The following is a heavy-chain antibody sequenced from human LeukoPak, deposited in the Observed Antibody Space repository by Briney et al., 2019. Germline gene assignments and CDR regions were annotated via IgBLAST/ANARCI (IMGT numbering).Heavy chain of an antibody. Sequence: GGSLRLSCAASGFTFSSYAMSWVRQAPGKGLEWVSAISGSGGSTYYADSVKGRFTISRDNSKNSLYLQMNSLRTEDTALYYCAKVPYVDTAMVTSWGFQRPPDYWGQGTLVTVSS. CDR1: GFTFSSYA. CDR2: ISGSGGST. D-gene: IGHD5-18*01. CDR3: AKVPYVDTAMVTSWGFQRPPDY. V-gene: IGHV3-23*01. J-gene: IGHJ4*02.